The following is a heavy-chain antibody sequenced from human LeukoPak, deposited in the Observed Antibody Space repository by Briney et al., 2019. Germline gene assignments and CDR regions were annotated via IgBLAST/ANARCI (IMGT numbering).Heavy chain of an antibody. CDR2: IYYSGTT. Sequence: SQTLSLTCTVSGGSISSSSNYWGWLRQPPGKGLEWFASIYYSGTTCYNPSLKSPVTISVDTSKHQFSLKRRPLTAPDTAVYYCTRHGAAAGAFDIWGQGTMVTVSS. V-gene: IGHV4-39*01. J-gene: IGHJ3*02. D-gene: IGHD6-13*01. CDR3: TRHGAAAGAFDI. CDR1: GGSISSSSNY.